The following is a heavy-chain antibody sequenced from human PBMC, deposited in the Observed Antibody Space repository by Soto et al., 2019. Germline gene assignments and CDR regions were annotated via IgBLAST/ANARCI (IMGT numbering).Heavy chain of an antibody. CDR1: GFTFDNYA. CDR3: EKDLGVGPTTGIDY. J-gene: IGHJ4*01. D-gene: IGHD1-26*01. CDR2: ISWDGGTT. V-gene: IGHV3-43D*04. Sequence: GGSLRLSCEASGFTFDNYAMHWVRQAPGKGLEWVSLISWDGGTTYYADSVKGRFIISRDNSKNSLYLQLNSLRAEDTAFFYCEKDLGVGPTTGIDYWGHGTLVTVYS.